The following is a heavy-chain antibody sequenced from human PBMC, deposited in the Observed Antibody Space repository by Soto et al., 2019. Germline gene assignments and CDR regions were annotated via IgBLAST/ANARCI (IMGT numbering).Heavy chain of an antibody. Sequence: SETLSLTCTVSGGSISSSSYYWGWFRQPPGKGLEWIGSIYYSGSTYHNPSLKSRVTISVDTSKNQFSLKMSSVTAADTAVYYCARHQDYGSGSYYRYGMDVWGQGTTVTVSS. CDR3: ARHQDYGSGSYYRYGMDV. V-gene: IGHV4-39*01. J-gene: IGHJ6*02. CDR1: GGSISSSSYY. D-gene: IGHD3-10*01. CDR2: IYYSGST.